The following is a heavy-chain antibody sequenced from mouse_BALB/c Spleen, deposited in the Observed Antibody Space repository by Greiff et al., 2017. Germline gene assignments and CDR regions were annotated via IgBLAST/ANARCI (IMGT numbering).Heavy chain of an antibody. V-gene: IGHV1S22*01. CDR1: GYTFTSYW. J-gene: IGHJ4*01. Sequence: LQQPGSELVRPGASVKLSCKASGYTFTSYWMHWVKQRHGQGLEWIGNIYPGSGSTNYDEKFKSKGTLTVDTSSSTAYMHLSSLTSEDSAVYYCTRLDTTVVEGYAMDYWGQGTSVTVSS. CDR3: TRLDTTVVEGYAMDY. CDR2: IYPGSGST. D-gene: IGHD1-1*01.